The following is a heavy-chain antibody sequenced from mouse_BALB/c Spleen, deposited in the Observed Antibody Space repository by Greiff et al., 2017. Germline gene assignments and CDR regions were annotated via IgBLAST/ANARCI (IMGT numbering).Heavy chain of an antibody. CDR3: ARDQGATGYYYAMDY. CDR2: INSNGGST. CDR1: GFTFSSYG. D-gene: IGHD3-2*02. V-gene: IGHV5-6-3*01. J-gene: IGHJ4*01. Sequence: EVHLVESGGGLVQPGGSLKLSCAASGFTFSSYGMSWVRQTPDKRLELVATINSNGGSTYYPDSVKGRFTISRDNAKNTLYLQMSSLKSEDTAMYYCARDQGATGYYYAMDYWGQGTSVTVSS.